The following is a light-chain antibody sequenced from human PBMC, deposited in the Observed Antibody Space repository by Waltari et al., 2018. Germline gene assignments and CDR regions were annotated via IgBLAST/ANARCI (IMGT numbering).Light chain of an antibody. CDR3: TSYTDSRIFDVV. CDR1: SSDVGGYNY. CDR2: HVI. J-gene: IGLJ2*01. V-gene: IGLV2-14*03. Sequence: QSALTQPASVSGSPGQSITISCTGTSSDVGGYNYVSWYQQHPGKVPKLMIYHVINRPSGVSIRFSGSKSGNTASLTISGLQAEDEADYYCTSYTDSRIFDVVFGGGTRLTVL.